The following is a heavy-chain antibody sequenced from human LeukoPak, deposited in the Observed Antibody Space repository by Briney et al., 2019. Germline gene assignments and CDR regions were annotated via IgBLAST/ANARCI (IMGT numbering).Heavy chain of an antibody. CDR3: ARLMPVVPAAADYFDY. D-gene: IGHD2-2*01. CDR1: GGSISNSNYY. Sequence: SSETLSLTCTVSGGSISNSNYYWGWIRQPPGKGLEWIGIIYYSGSTYYNSSLKSRVTISVDTSKNQFSLKLSSVTAADTAVYYCARLMPVVPAAADYFDYWGQGTLVTVSS. CDR2: IYYSGST. V-gene: IGHV4-39*01. J-gene: IGHJ4*02.